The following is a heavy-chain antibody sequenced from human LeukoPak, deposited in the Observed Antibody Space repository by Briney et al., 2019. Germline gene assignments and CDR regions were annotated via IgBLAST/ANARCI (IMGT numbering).Heavy chain of an antibody. V-gene: IGHV4-61*02. Sequence: SGSTNYNPSLKSRVTISVDTSKNQFSLKLSSVTAADTAVYYCARVGIAAAGSTETSGAFDIWGQGTMVTVSS. CDR3: ARVGIAAAGSTETSGAFDI. D-gene: IGHD6-13*01. CDR2: SGST. J-gene: IGHJ3*02.